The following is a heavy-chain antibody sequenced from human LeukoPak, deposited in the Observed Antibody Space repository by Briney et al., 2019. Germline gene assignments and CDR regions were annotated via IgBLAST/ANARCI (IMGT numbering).Heavy chain of an antibody. CDR3: AKDPLGYYYDSSGYLDY. D-gene: IGHD3-22*01. CDR1: GFTFSSYA. J-gene: IGHJ4*02. Sequence: GGSLRLSCTASGFTFSSYAMSWVRQAPGKGLEWVSAISGSGGSTYYADSVKGRFTISRDNSKNTLYLQMNSLRAEDTAVYYCAKDPLGYYYDSSGYLDYWGQGTLVTVSS. V-gene: IGHV3-23*01. CDR2: ISGSGGST.